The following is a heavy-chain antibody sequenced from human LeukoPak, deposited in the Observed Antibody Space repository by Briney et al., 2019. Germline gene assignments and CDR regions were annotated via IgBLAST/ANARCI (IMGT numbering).Heavy chain of an antibody. CDR1: GGSISSYY. D-gene: IGHD2-15*01. V-gene: IGHV4-4*09. J-gene: IGHJ6*03. Sequence: SETLSLTCTVSGGSISSYYWSWIRQPPGKGLEWIGYIYTSGSTNYNPSLKSRVTISVDTSKNQFSLKLSSVTAADTAVYYCARRVVRPTDYKDVWGKGTTVTVSS. CDR2: IYTSGST. CDR3: ARRVVRPTDYKDV.